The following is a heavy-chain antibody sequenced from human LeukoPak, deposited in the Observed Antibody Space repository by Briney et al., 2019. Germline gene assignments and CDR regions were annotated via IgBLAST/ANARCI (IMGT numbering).Heavy chain of an antibody. D-gene: IGHD1-26*01. V-gene: IGHV3-33*01. CDR3: ARDAQWELTYYFDY. J-gene: IGHJ4*02. CDR2: IWYDGSNK. Sequence: PGRSLRLSCAASGFTFSSYGMHWARQAPGKGLEWVAVIWYDGSNKYYADSVKGRFTISRDNSKNTLYLQMNSLRAEDTAVYYCARDAQWELTYYFDYWGQGTLVTVSS. CDR1: GFTFSSYG.